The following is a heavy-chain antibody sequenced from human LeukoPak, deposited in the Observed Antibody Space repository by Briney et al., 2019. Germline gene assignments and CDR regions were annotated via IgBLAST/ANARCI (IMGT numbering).Heavy chain of an antibody. D-gene: IGHD5-24*01. V-gene: IGHV1-69*04. J-gene: IGHJ4*02. Sequence: SVKVSCKASGGTFSSYAISWVQQAPGQGLEWMGRIIPILGIANYAQKFQGRVTITADKSTSTAYMELSSLRSEDTAVYYCARDEGLEMVKGGFFDYWGQGTLVTVSS. CDR1: GGTFSSYA. CDR2: IIPILGIA. CDR3: ARDEGLEMVKGGFFDY.